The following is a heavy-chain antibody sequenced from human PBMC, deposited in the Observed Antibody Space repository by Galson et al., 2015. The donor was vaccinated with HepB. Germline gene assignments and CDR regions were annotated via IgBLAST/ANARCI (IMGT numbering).Heavy chain of an antibody. J-gene: IGHJ5*02. D-gene: IGHD3-22*01. V-gene: IGHV3-21*01. Sequence: SLRLSCAASGFAFSSYSMNWVRQAPGKGLEWVSSISSSSSYIYYADSVKGRFTISRDNAKNSLYLQMNSLRAEDTAVYYCARTYYYDSSGYSNWFDPWGQGTLVTVSS. CDR3: ARTYYYDSSGYSNWFDP. CDR2: ISSSSSYI. CDR1: GFAFSSYS.